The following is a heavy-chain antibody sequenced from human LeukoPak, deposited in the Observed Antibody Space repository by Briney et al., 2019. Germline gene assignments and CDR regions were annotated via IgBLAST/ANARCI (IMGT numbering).Heavy chain of an antibody. D-gene: IGHD3-10*01. CDR1: GFNFTDYS. V-gene: IGHV3-53*04. CDR2: IYSGGST. Sequence: GGSLRLSCAASGFNFTDYSMNWVRQAPGKGLEWVSVIYSGGSTYYADSVKGRFTISRHNSKNTLYLQMNSLRAEDTAVYYCARGYYGSGIMRDYWGQGTLVTVSS. J-gene: IGHJ4*02. CDR3: ARGYYGSGIMRDY.